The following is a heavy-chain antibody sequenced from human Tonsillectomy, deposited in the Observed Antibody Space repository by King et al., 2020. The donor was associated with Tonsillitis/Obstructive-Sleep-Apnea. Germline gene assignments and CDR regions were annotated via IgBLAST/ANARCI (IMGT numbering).Heavy chain of an antibody. J-gene: IGHJ4*02. V-gene: IGHV3-30*18. Sequence: VQLVESGGGVVQPGRSLRLSCAASGFTFSSYGMHWVRQAPGKGLEWVAVISYDGSNKYYADSVKGRFTISRDYSKNTLYLQMNSLRAEDTAVYYCAKGAAVAGSYYFDYWGQGTLVTVSS. D-gene: IGHD6-19*01. CDR1: GFTFSSYG. CDR2: ISYDGSNK. CDR3: AKGAAVAGSYYFDY.